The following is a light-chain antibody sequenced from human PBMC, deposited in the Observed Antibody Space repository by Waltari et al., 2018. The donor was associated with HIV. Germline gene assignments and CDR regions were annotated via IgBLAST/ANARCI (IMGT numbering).Light chain of an antibody. Sequence: DIHVTQSPSSLSASVGDRVTITCQASQDIRKYLNWYQQKPGGAPNLLISDESNLATGVSSRFSGSGAGTGFTFNISGMQPEDIATYYCQQHDNVLPNFGQGTKLEIK. J-gene: IGKJ2*01. CDR1: QDIRKY. CDR2: DES. CDR3: QQHDNVLPN. V-gene: IGKV1-33*01.